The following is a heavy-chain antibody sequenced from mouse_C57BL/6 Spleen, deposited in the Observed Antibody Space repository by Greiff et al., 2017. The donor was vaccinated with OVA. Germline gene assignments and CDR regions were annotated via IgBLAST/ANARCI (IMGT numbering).Heavy chain of an antibody. J-gene: IGHJ2*01. V-gene: IGHV1-50*01. D-gene: IGHD3-2*02. Sequence: QVQLKQPGAELVKPGASVKLSCKASGYTFTSYWMQWVKQRPGQGLEWIGEIDPSDSYTNYNQKFKGKATLTVDTSSSTADMQLSSLTSEDSAVYYCARKTAQAVYWGQGTTLTVSS. CDR1: GYTFTSYW. CDR3: ARKTAQAVY. CDR2: IDPSDSYT.